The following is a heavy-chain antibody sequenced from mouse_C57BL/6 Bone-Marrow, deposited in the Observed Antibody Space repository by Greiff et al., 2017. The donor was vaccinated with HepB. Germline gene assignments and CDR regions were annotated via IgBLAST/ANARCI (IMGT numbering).Heavy chain of an antibody. CDR1: GYTFTSYG. CDR3: ARWDYYGSPY. J-gene: IGHJ2*01. CDR2: IYPRSGNT. V-gene: IGHV1-81*01. Sequence: QVQLQQSGAELARPGASVKLSCKASGYTFTSYGISWVKQRTGQGLEWIGEIYPRSGNTYYNEKFKGKATLTADKSSSTAYMGLRNLTSEYSAVYFCARWDYYGSPYWGQGTTLTVSS. D-gene: IGHD1-1*01.